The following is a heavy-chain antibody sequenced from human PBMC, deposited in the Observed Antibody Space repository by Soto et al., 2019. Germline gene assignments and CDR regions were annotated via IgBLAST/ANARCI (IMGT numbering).Heavy chain of an antibody. CDR2: FYDGNT. CDR1: GGSITRRSSY. D-gene: IGHD3-10*01. Sequence: SETLSLTCIVSGGSITRRSSYWAWIRQPPGKGLEWVGTFYDGNTYHNPSLRSRITIAVDTSKNQFSLKLNSVAAADTAFYYCAATRGLAVGGSFDYWGQGMLVTVSS. CDR3: AATRGLAVGGSFDY. J-gene: IGHJ4*02. V-gene: IGHV4-39*01.